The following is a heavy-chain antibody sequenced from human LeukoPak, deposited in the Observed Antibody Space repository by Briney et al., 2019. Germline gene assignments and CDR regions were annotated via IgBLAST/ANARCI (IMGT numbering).Heavy chain of an antibody. Sequence: ASVKVSCKASGYTFTGYYMHWVRQAPGQGLEWMGWINPNSGGTNYAQKLQGRVTMTTDTSTSTAYMELRSLRSDDTAVYYCARRQWLVHGRWFDPWGQGTLVTVSS. V-gene: IGHV1-2*02. D-gene: IGHD6-19*01. CDR3: ARRQWLVHGRWFDP. J-gene: IGHJ5*02. CDR1: GYTFTGYY. CDR2: INPNSGGT.